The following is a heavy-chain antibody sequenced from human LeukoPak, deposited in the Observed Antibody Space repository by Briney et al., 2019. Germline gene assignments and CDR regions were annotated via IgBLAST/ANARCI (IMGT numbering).Heavy chain of an antibody. D-gene: IGHD3-10*01. Sequence: SQTLSLTCTVSGGSISSGGYYCSWIRQHPGKGLEWIGYIYYSGSTYYNPSLKSRVTISVDTSKNQFSLKLSSVTAADTAVYYCARAYGSGSHFDYWGQGTLVTVSS. CDR1: GGSISSGGYY. CDR3: ARAYGSGSHFDY. CDR2: IYYSGST. J-gene: IGHJ4*02. V-gene: IGHV4-31*03.